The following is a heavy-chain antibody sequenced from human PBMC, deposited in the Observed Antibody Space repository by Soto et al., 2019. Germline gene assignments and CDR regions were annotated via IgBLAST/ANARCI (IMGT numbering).Heavy chain of an antibody. V-gene: IGHV3-23*01. Sequence: EVQLLESGGGLVQPGGSLRLSCAASGFTFSSYAMSWVRQAPGKGLEWVSAISGSGGSAYYADSVTGRFTISRDNSKNTLYLQMNSLRADDTAVYYCAKSDSDFWRGYLDYWGQGTLVTVSS. J-gene: IGHJ4*02. D-gene: IGHD3-3*01. CDR3: AKSDSDFWRGYLDY. CDR1: GFTFSSYA. CDR2: ISGSGGSA.